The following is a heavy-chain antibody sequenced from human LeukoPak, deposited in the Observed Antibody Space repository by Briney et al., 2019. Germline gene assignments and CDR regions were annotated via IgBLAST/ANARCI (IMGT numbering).Heavy chain of an antibody. V-gene: IGHV3-48*03. J-gene: IGHJ4*02. Sequence: GGSLRLSCAASGFTFSSYEMNWVRQAPGKGLEWVSYISSSGSTIYYADSVKGRFTISRDNAKNSLYLQMNSLRAEDTAVYYCAREGSYDSSGYYYPFGDYWGQGTLVTVSS. CDR3: AREGSYDSSGYYYPFGDY. D-gene: IGHD3-22*01. CDR2: ISSSGSTI. CDR1: GFTFSSYE.